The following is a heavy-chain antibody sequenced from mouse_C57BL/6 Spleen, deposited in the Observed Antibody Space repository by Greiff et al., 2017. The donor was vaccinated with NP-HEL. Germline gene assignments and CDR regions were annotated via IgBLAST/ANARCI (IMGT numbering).Heavy chain of an antibody. J-gene: IGHJ3*01. Sequence: QVQLQQSGAELVRPGSSVKLSCKASGYTFTSYWMHWVKQRPIQGLEWIGNIDPSDSETHYNQKFKDKATLTVDKSSSTAYMQLSSLTSEDSAVYYCARDDYGSRGRFAYWGQGTLVTVSA. V-gene: IGHV1-52*01. CDR3: ARDDYGSRGRFAY. D-gene: IGHD1-1*01. CDR2: IDPSDSET. CDR1: GYTFTSYW.